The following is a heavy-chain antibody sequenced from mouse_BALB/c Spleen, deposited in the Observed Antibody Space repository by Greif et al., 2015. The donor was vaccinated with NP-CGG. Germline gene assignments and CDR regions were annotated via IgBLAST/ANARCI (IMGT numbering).Heavy chain of an antibody. V-gene: IGHV1S53*02. CDR2: ISPGNGVI. CDR1: GYTFTDHA. J-gene: IGHJ4*01. CDR3: KRYDYYAMDY. Sequence: QVQLQQSNAELVKPGATVKTSCKAIGYTFTDHAIQWVKQKPEQGLEWIGYISPGNGVIKDNEKFTGKATLTADQSYSSACGLLNSRSSEYSAVYLWKRYDYYAMDYGGHETSVTVFS.